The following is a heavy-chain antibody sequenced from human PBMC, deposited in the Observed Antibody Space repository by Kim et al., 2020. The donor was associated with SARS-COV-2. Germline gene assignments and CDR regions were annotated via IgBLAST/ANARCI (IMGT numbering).Heavy chain of an antibody. V-gene: IGHV5-51*01. Sequence: GESLKISCKGSGYSFTSYWIGWVRQMPGKGLEWMGIIYPGDSDTRYSPSFQGQVTISADKSISTAYLQWSSLKASDTAMYYCARHVENCVDYYDLNYYFDYWGQGTLVTVSS. CDR3: ARHVENCVDYYDLNYYFDY. CDR1: GYSFTSYW. CDR2: IYPGDSDT. D-gene: IGHD3-22*01. J-gene: IGHJ4*02.